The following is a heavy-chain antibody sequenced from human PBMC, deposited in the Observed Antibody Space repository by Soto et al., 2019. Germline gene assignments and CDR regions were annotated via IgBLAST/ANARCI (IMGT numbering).Heavy chain of an antibody. CDR1: GGSISSGGYY. J-gene: IGHJ4*02. V-gene: IGHV4-31*03. Sequence: QVQLQESGPGLVKPSQTLSLTCTVSGGSISSGGYYWSWIRQHPGKGLEWIGYIYYSGSTYYNLSLKSRVTISVDTSKNQFSLKLSSVTAADTAVYYCAGRGYSFGDFDYWGQGTLVTVSS. CDR3: AGRGYSFGDFDY. D-gene: IGHD5-18*01. CDR2: IYYSGST.